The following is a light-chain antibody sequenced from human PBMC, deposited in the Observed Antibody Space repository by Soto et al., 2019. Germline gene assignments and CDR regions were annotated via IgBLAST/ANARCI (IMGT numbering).Light chain of an antibody. CDR3: CPYTTSNTRQIV. V-gene: IGLV2-14*03. CDR1: SSDVGGYNY. CDR2: DVS. J-gene: IGLJ1*01. Sequence: QSALTQPASVSGSPGQSITISCTGTSSDVGGYNYVSWYQHHPGKSPKLMIYDVSNRPSWVSNRFSGSKSGNTASLTISGLQPEDEADYCCCPYTTSNTRQIVFGTGTKVTVL.